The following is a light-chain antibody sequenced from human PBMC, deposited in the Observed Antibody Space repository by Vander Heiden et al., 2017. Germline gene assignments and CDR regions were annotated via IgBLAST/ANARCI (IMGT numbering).Light chain of an antibody. V-gene: IGLV1-47*01. CDR1: SSNIGSNY. CDR2: RNN. Sequence: QSVLTQPPSASRPPGQRVTISCSGSSSNIGSNYVSWYQQLPGTAPNLLIYRNNQRPSGVPDRFSSSKSGTSASLAISWLRSEDEADYYCAAWDDSLSVWVFGGGTKLTVL. CDR3: AAWDDSLSVWV. J-gene: IGLJ3*02.